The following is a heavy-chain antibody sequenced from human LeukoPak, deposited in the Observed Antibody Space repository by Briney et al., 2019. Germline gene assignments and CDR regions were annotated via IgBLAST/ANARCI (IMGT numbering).Heavy chain of an antibody. CDR2: ISSSGSTI. V-gene: IGHV3-48*04. D-gene: IGHD3-9*01. Sequence: GGSLRLSCAASGFNFGNYGMNWVRQAPGKGLEWGSYISSSGSTIYYADSVKGRFTISRDNAKNSLYLQMNSLRAEDTAVYYCAKDGGEYYDILTGYYPRLYYMDVWGKGTTVTISS. J-gene: IGHJ6*03. CDR1: GFNFGNYG. CDR3: AKDGGEYYDILTGYYPRLYYMDV.